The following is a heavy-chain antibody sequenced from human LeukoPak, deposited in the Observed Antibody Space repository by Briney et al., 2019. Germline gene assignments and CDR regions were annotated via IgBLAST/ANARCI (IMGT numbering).Heavy chain of an antibody. Sequence: SEPLSLTCAVYGGSFSGYYWSWIRQPPGKGLEWIGEINHSGSTNYNPSLKSRVTISVDTSKNQFSLKLSSVTAADTAVYYCARDRLLYYYGSGSYPDAFDIWGQGTMVTVSS. CDR2: INHSGST. D-gene: IGHD3-10*01. CDR3: ARDRLLYYYGSGSYPDAFDI. V-gene: IGHV4-34*01. CDR1: GGSFSGYY. J-gene: IGHJ3*02.